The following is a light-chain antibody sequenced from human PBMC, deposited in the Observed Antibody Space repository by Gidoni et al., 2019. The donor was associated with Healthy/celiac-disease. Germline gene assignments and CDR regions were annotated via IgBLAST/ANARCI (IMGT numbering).Light chain of an antibody. J-gene: IGKJ2*01. V-gene: IGKV3-20*01. CDR3: QQYGSSPPYT. CDR1: QCVSSSY. CDR2: GAS. Sequence: EIVLTQSPVTLSLSPGELSTLPCRASQCVSSSYLAWYQQKPGQAPRLLIDGASSRATGIPDRFSGSGSGTDFTLTSSRLEHEDFAVYYCQQYGSSPPYTFGQGTKLEIK.